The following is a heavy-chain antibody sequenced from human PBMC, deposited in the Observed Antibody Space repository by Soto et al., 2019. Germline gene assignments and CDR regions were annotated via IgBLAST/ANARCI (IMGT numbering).Heavy chain of an antibody. D-gene: IGHD5-18*01. V-gene: IGHV1-18*04. CDR1: GYTFTSYG. CDR3: ARAPKGYSYGYGYGMDV. CDR2: ISAYNGNT. J-gene: IGHJ6*02. Sequence: QVQLVQSGAEVKKPGASVKVSCKASGYTFTSYGISWVRQAPGQGLEWMGWISAYNGNTNYAQKFQGRVTITADESTSTAYMELSSLRSEDTAVYYCARAPKGYSYGYGYGMDVWGQGTTVTVSS.